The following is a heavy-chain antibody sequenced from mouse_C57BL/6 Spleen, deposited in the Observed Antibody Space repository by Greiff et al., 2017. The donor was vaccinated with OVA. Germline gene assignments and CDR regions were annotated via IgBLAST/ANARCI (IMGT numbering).Heavy chain of an antibody. CDR2: IWSGGST. J-gene: IGHJ4*01. D-gene: IGHD1-1*01. CDR3: ARNYYYGSSYDYAMDY. Sequence: QVHVKQSGPGLVQPSQRLSITCTVSGFSLTSYGVHWVRQSPGKGLEWLGVIWSGGSTDYNAAFISRLSISKDNSKSQVFFKMNSLQADDTAIYYCARNYYYGSSYDYAMDYWGQGTSVTVSS. CDR1: GFSLTSYG. V-gene: IGHV2-2*01.